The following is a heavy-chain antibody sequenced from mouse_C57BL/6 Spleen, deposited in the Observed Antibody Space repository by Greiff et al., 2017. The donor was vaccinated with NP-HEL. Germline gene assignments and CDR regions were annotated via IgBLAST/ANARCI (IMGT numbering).Heavy chain of an antibody. J-gene: IGHJ4*01. CDR3: ARSRLRGDYYAMDY. Sequence: VQLQQPGAELVKPGASVKLSCKASGYTFTSYWMHWVKQRPGRGLEWIGRIDPNRGGTKYNEKFKSKATLTVDKPSSTAYMQLSSLTSEDSAVYYCARSRLRGDYYAMDYWGQGTSVTVSS. D-gene: IGHD2-2*01. CDR1: GYTFTSYW. CDR2: IDPNRGGT. V-gene: IGHV1-72*01.